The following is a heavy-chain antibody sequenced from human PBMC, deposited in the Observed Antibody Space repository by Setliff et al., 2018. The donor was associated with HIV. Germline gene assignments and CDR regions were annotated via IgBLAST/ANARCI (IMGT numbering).Heavy chain of an antibody. CDR2: IYYIGNT. Sequence: SETLSLTCTVSGGSISGGGYYWSWIRQHPGKGLDWIGNIYYIGNTDYNPPLKSRVTISVDTSKNQFSLKLHSMTAADTAVYFCARGRAYSSGWGLLRNYYMDVWGKGTTVTVSS. CDR3: ARGRAYSSGWGLLRNYYMDV. J-gene: IGHJ6*03. V-gene: IGHV4-31*03. D-gene: IGHD6-19*01. CDR1: GGSISGGGYY.